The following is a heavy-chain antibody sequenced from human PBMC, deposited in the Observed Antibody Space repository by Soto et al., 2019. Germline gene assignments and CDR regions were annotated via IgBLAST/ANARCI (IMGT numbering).Heavy chain of an antibody. D-gene: IGHD3-3*01. CDR3: ARGADFWTGYVFDY. CDR2: IYYSGST. V-gene: IGHV4-31*03. Sequence: QVQLQESGPGLVKPSQTLSLTCTVSGGSISSGGYYWSWIRQHPGKGLEWIGYIYYSGSTYYNPSLKSRFTISVDTSKNQFSLKLSSVTAVDTAVYYAARGADFWTGYVFDYWGQGTLVTVSS. CDR1: GGSISSGGYY. J-gene: IGHJ4*02.